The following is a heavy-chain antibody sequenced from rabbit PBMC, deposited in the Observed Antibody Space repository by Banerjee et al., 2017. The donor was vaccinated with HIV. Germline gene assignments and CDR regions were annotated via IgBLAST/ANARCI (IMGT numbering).Heavy chain of an antibody. D-gene: IGHD4-1*01. V-gene: IGHV1S40*01. Sequence: QSLEESGGDLVKPGASLTLTCTASGFSFSSNYWIYWVRQAPGKGPESIGFINTGGSAYYASWAKGRFTISKTSSTTVTLQMTSLTAADTATYFCARSVVAGVSLWGPGTLVTVS. CDR2: INTGGSA. CDR3: ARSVVAGVSL. CDR1: GFSFSSNYW. J-gene: IGHJ6*01.